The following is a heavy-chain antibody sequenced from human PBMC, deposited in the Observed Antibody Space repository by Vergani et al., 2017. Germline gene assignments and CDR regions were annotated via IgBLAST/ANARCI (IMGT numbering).Heavy chain of an antibody. CDR1: GGSFSGYY. D-gene: IGHD1-1*01. V-gene: IGHV4-34*01. J-gene: IGHJ5*02. CDR2: INHSGST. Sequence: QVQLQQWGAGLLKPSETLSLPCAVYGGSFSGYYWSWIRQPPGKGLEWIGEINHSGSTNYNPSLKSRVTISVDTSKNQFSLKLSSVTAADTAVYYCARGGPFYQLERPLRKYNWFDPWGQGTLVTVSS. CDR3: ARGGPFYQLERPLRKYNWFDP.